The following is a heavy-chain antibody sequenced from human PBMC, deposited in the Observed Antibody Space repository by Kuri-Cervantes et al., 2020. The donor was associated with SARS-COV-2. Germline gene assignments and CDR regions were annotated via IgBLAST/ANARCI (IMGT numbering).Heavy chain of an antibody. V-gene: IGHV4-30-2*01. CDR3: ARVDSSLTIDY. CDR1: GGSISSGGYS. J-gene: IGHJ4*02. Sequence: LRLSCAVSGGSISSGGYSWSWIRQPPGKGQEWIGYIYHSGSTFFNPSLKSRVTLSADRAKNQFSLNLTSVTAADTAVYYCARVDSSLTIDYWGQGTLVTVSS. CDR2: IYHSGST. D-gene: IGHD6-13*01.